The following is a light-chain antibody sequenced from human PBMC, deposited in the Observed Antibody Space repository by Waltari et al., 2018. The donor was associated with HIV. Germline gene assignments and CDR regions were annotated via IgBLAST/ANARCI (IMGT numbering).Light chain of an antibody. V-gene: IGLV1-51*01. CDR3: ATWADSLNGVI. CDR1: TSNIGSNF. J-gene: IGLJ2*01. Sequence: QSVLTQPPSVSATPGQKVTISCSGSTSNIGSNFVSWYYHIPGTAHTPLIYDYTDRTSAIPDCFSVSKSGTSDTLCLTGLQLRDEADYYCATWADSLNGVIFGGGTKLTAL. CDR2: DYT.